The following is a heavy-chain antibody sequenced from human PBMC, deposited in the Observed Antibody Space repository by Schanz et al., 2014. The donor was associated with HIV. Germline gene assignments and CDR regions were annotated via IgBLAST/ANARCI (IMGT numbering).Heavy chain of an antibody. CDR2: ISTSNGNT. CDR1: GYIFTSNG. Sequence: QVQLVQSGAEVKKPGASVRVFCKTSGYIFTSNGISWVRQAPGQGLKWMGWISTSNGNTNYAQKFQGRVTMTTDTSTSTAYMELRSLRSDDTAVYYCAREKTTLNWFDPWGQGTLVTVSS. CDR3: AREKTTLNWFDP. J-gene: IGHJ5*02. V-gene: IGHV1-18*01. D-gene: IGHD4-4*01.